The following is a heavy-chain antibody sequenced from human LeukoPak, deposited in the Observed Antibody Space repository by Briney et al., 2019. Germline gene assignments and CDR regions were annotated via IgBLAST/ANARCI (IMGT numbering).Heavy chain of an antibody. D-gene: IGHD3-10*01. Sequence: GGSLRLSCSASGSTFSSYWMHWVRQAPGKGLVWVSRINSDGSTTNYADSVKGRFTISRDNAKNTLYLQMNSLRAEDTAVYYCTSGQAGKNWFDPWGQGTLVTVSS. CDR2: INSDGSTT. V-gene: IGHV3-74*01. J-gene: IGHJ5*02. CDR3: TSGQAGKNWFDP. CDR1: GSTFSSYW.